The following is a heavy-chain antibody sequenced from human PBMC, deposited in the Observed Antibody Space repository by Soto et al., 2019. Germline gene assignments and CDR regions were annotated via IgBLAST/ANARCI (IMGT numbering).Heavy chain of an antibody. CDR1: GGSITSGAYY. D-gene: IGHD3-22*01. Sequence: LSLTCAVSGGSITSGAYYWTWIRQHPGKGLEWIAYIHYSGRTYYNPSLKSRVTISVDTSNNQFSLKLSSVTAADTAVYYCARYYFDSSGYSNWFDPWGQGTRVTVSS. CDR3: ARYYFDSSGYSNWFDP. V-gene: IGHV4-31*11. CDR2: IHYSGRT. J-gene: IGHJ5*02.